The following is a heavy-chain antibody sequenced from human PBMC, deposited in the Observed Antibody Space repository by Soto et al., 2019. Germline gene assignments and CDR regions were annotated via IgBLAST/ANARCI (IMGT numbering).Heavy chain of an antibody. J-gene: IGHJ2*01. CDR3: ARGNHRWLQLWYFDL. CDR1: GGTFSNYP. D-gene: IGHD5-12*01. Sequence: QVQLVQSGAEVKKPGTSVKVSCKASGGTFSNYPISWVRQAPGQGLEWMGGIIPIFGTVNYAQKFQGRVTITADESTSTAYMELSSLRYEETAVYYCARGNHRWLQLWYFDLWGRGTLVTVSS. V-gene: IGHV1-69*12. CDR2: IIPIFGTV.